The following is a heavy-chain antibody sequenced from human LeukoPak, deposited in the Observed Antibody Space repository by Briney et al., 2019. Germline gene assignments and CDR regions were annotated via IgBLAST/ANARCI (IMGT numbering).Heavy chain of an antibody. CDR3: ARLTRGVGDFGY. V-gene: IGHV4-39*01. D-gene: IGHD3-10*01. Sequence: SETLSLTCTVSGGSISSSSYYWGWIRQPPGKGLEWIGSIYYSGSTYYNPSLKSRVTISVDTSKNQFSLKLSSVTAADTAVYYWARLTRGVGDFGYWGQGTLVTVSS. J-gene: IGHJ4*02. CDR1: GGSISSSSYY. CDR2: IYYSGST.